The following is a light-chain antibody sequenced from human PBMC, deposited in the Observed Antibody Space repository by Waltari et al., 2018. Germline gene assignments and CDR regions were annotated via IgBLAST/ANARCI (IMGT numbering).Light chain of an antibody. CDR3: QQYNSYSGT. CDR2: TAS. CDR1: QSINNW. Sequence: DILMTQSPSTLSASVGDRVTITCRASQSINNWLAWYQQKPGKAPKLLIYTASSLESGVPSRFSGSGSGTEFTLTISSLQPDDFATYYCQQYNSYSGTFGPGTKVDIK. J-gene: IGKJ3*01. V-gene: IGKV1-5*03.